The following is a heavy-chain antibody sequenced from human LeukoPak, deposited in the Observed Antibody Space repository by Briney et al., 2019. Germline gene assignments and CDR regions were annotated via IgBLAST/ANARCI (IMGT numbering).Heavy chain of an antibody. Sequence: GGSLRLSCAASGFTLSSYSMNWVRQAPGKGLEWVSSISSSSSYIYYADSVKGRFTISRDNAKNSLYLQMNSLRAEDTAVYYCARDPLITYSSGWQHFDYWGQGTLVTVSS. D-gene: IGHD6-19*01. CDR1: GFTLSSYS. J-gene: IGHJ4*02. CDR3: ARDPLITYSSGWQHFDY. CDR2: ISSSSSYI. V-gene: IGHV3-21*01.